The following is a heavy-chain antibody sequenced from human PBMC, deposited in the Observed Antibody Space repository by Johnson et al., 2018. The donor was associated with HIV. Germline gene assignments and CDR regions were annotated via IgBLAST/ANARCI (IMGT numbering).Heavy chain of an antibody. Sequence: QVQLVDSGGGVVQPGRSLRLSCADSGFNFSSYAMHWVRQAPGKGLEWVAVISYDGSNKYYADYVKGRFTISRDNSKNTLYLQMNSLRAEDKAVYYCAIGRGECPRHAVDIWGQGTMVTVCS. V-gene: IGHV3-30*04. J-gene: IGHJ3*02. CDR3: AIGRGECPRHAVDI. CDR1: GFNFSSYA. D-gene: IGHD5/OR15-5a*01. CDR2: ISYDGSNK.